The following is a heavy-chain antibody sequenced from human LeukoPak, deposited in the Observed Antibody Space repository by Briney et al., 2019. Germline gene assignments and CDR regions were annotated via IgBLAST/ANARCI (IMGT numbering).Heavy chain of an antibody. D-gene: IGHD3-16*01. J-gene: IGHJ4*02. CDR2: IRLDSRPI. CDR3: ASSPPGGPIDY. CDR1: GLSFSSYS. Sequence: PGGSLRLSCAASGLSFSSYSMNWVRQAPGKGLEWVSIIRLDSRPIADADSVKGRFTISRDNAKNSLYLQRNSLRGEDTAVYFCASSPPGGPIDYGGLGVLVSVSS. V-gene: IGHV3-21*01.